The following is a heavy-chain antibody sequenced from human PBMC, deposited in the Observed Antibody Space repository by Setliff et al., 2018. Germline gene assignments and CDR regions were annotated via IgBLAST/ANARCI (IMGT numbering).Heavy chain of an antibody. J-gene: IGHJ6*04. D-gene: IGHD3-3*01. CDR2: LNPSSGDT. CDR3: ARGRTRTSTIFGIVSLSP. CDR1: GYPFTSYD. Sequence: ASVKVSCKASGYPFTSYDIHWLRLTSGQGLEWMGWLNPSSGDTGFAPKFQGRVTVTRDTSINTANMELSRLTSEDPAVYYCARGRTRTSTIFGIVSLSPWGDGTTVTVSS. V-gene: IGHV1-8*02.